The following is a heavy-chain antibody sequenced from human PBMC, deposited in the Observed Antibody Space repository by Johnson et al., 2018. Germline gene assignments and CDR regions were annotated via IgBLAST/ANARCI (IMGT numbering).Heavy chain of an antibody. CDR2: TIPIFGTA. Sequence: QVQLVQSGAEVKKPGSSXKVSCKASGGTFSSYAISWVRQAPGQGLEWMGGTIPIFGTANYAQKFQGRVTITADESTSTAYMELSSLRAEDTAVYYCARVGLLWFVESPPHYYMDVWGKGTTVTVSS. D-gene: IGHD3-10*01. CDR1: GGTFSSYA. J-gene: IGHJ6*03. CDR3: ARVGLLWFVESPPHYYMDV. V-gene: IGHV1-69*12.